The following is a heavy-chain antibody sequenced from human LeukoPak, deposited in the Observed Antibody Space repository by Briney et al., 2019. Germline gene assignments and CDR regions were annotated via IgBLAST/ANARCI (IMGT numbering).Heavy chain of an antibody. Sequence: ASVKVSCKASGYTFTSYAMHWVRQAPGQRLEWMGWINAGNGNTKYSQKFQGRVTITRDTSASTAYMELSSLRSEDTAVYYCARASIAVAGRWYYWGQGTLATVSS. D-gene: IGHD6-19*01. J-gene: IGHJ4*02. CDR2: INAGNGNT. V-gene: IGHV1-3*01. CDR1: GYTFTSYA. CDR3: ARASIAVAGRWYY.